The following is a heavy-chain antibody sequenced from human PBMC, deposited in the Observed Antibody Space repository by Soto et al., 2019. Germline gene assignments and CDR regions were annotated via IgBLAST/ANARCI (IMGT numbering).Heavy chain of an antibody. J-gene: IGHJ4*02. D-gene: IGHD3-10*01. Sequence: GASVKVYCKASGYTFTSYGISWVRQAPGQGLEWMGWISADNGNTNYPQTLQGRVTMTTDTSTSTAYMELRSLKSDDTAMYYCAREAMGFGELIPDYWGQGTPVTVSS. CDR1: GYTFTSYG. V-gene: IGHV1-18*01. CDR2: ISADNGNT. CDR3: AREAMGFGELIPDY.